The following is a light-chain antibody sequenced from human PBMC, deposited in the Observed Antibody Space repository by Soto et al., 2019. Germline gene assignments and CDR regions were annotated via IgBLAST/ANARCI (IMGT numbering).Light chain of an antibody. Sequence: EIVLTQSPATLSLSPGERATVSCRASQSFTNYLGWYQQTPGHAPRLLIYDASNRATGFPARFSGSGSGTDFTLPIRSLDPEYFAVYSCRHRGTFGQGTRLEIK. CDR1: QSFTNY. V-gene: IGKV3-11*01. CDR2: DAS. CDR3: RHRGT. J-gene: IGKJ5*01.